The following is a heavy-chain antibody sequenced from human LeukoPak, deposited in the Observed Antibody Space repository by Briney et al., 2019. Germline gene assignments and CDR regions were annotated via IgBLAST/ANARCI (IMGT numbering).Heavy chain of an antibody. D-gene: IGHD4/OR15-4a*01. CDR3: ARDLYGANYFDN. CDR1: GDSVSDNSAT. V-gene: IGHV6-1*01. J-gene: IGHJ4*02. Sequence: SQTLSLTCEISGDSVSDNSATWNWIRQSPLRGLEWLGRTYYRSKWYDDYAVSVKGRIIIYPDTSKNQFSLHPNSVTPEDTAVYYCARDLYGANYFDNWGQGTLVTVSS. CDR2: TYYRSKWYD.